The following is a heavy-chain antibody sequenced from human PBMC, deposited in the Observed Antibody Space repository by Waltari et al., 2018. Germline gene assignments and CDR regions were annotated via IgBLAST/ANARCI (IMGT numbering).Heavy chain of an antibody. D-gene: IGHD4-17*01. V-gene: IGHV4-34*01. J-gene: IGHJ5*02. CDR2: INHSGST. Sequence: QVQLQQWGAGLLKPSETLSLTCAVYGGSFSGYYWSWIRQPPGKGLEWIGEINHSGSTNYNPSLKSRHTISVDTSKNQFSLTLSSVTAADTAVDYGARERGDYVSKWFDPWGQGTLVTVSA. CDR3: ARERGDYVSKWFDP. CDR1: GGSFSGYY.